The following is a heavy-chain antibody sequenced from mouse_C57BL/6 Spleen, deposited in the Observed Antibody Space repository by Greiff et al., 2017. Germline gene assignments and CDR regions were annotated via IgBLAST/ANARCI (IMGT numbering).Heavy chain of an antibody. J-gene: IGHJ3*01. Sequence: QVQLQQPGAELVKPGASVKLSCKASAYTFTSSWMPWVQQRPGQGLEWIGMIHPNSGSTNYNEKFTSKSTLTVDKFSSTAYIQLSYLTSEDSAVEYCARSYDYEEGWFAYWGQGTLVTVSA. CDR2: IHPNSGST. D-gene: IGHD2-4*01. CDR1: AYTFTSSW. V-gene: IGHV1-64*01. CDR3: ARSYDYEEGWFAY.